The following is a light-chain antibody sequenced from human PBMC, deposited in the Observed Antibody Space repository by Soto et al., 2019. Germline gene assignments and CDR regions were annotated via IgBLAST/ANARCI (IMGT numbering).Light chain of an antibody. CDR1: QSVSSS. CDR2: GAS. V-gene: IGKV3-15*01. J-gene: IGKJ2*01. CDR3: EEYIEWPYI. Sequence: EIMMTQSPATLSVSPGEGGTLSCRASQSVSSSLAWYQQKPGQAPRLLIYGASNRATDIPDRFSGSGSGTDFTLIISRVQSEDFAVYYCEEYIEWPYIFGQGNRLENK.